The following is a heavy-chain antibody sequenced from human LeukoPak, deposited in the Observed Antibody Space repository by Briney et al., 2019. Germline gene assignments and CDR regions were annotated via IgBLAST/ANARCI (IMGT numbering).Heavy chain of an antibody. CDR1: GFTFSSYS. V-gene: IGHV3-48*01. CDR2: ISSSSSTI. J-gene: IGHJ4*02. Sequence: GGSLRLSCAASGFTFSSYSMNWVRQAPGKGLEWVSYISSSSSTIYYADSVKGRLTISRDNAKNSLYLQMNSLRAEDTAVYYCARGETTVTVGPTDYWGQGTLVTVSS. D-gene: IGHD4-17*01. CDR3: ARGETTVTVGPTDY.